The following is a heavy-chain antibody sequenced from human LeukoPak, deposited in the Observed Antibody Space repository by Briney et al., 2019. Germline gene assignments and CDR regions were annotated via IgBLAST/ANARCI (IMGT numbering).Heavy chain of an antibody. CDR1: GVTFSSYA. CDR2: ISYDGSNK. J-gene: IGHJ6*02. D-gene: IGHD1-26*01. Sequence: GRSLRLSCAASGVTFSSYAMHWVRQAPGKGLEWVAVISYDGSNKYYADSVKGRFTISRDNSKNTLYLQMNSLRAEDTAVYYCARGGFGVGATFLFDYYYYGMDVWGQGTTVTVSS. CDR3: ARGGFGVGATFLFDYYYYGMDV. V-gene: IGHV3-30-3*01.